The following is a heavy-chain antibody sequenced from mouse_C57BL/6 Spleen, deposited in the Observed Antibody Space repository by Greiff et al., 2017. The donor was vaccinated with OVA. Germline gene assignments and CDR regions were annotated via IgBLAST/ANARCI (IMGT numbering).Heavy chain of an antibody. D-gene: IGHD2-10*02. CDR1: GYTFTSYD. J-gene: IGHJ2*01. CDR2: IYPSDGST. V-gene: IGHV1-85*01. Sequence: QVQLQQSGPELVKPGASVKLSCKASGYTFTSYDINWVKQRHGQGLEWIGWIYPSDGSTKYNEKFKGKATLTVDTSSSTAYMELHSLTSEDSAVYWCERGYGAGFDYWGQGTTLTVSS. CDR3: ERGYGAGFDY.